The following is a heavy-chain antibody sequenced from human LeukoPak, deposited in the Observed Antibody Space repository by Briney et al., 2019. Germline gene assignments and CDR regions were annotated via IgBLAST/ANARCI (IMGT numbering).Heavy chain of an antibody. Sequence: AGGSLRLSCAASGFTFSSYAMHWVRQAPGKGLEWVAVISYDGSNKYYVDSVKGRFTISRDNSKNTLYLQMNSLRAEDTAVYYCARGGVVVPAAILYWGQGTLVTVSS. CDR1: GFTFSSYA. J-gene: IGHJ4*02. V-gene: IGHV3-30*04. CDR2: ISYDGSNK. CDR3: ARGGVVVPAAILY. D-gene: IGHD2-2*01.